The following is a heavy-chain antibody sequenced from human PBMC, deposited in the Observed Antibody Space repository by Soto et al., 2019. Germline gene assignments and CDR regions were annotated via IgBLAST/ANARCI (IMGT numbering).Heavy chain of an antibody. V-gene: IGHV3-30*18. CDR3: AKIYYWSLVVVINADAFDI. CDR1: GFTFSSYG. J-gene: IGHJ3*02. CDR2: ISYDGSNK. Sequence: GGSLRLSCAASGFTFSSYGMHWVRQAPGKGLEWVAVISYDGSNKYYADSVKGRFTISRDNSKNTLYLQMNSLRAEDTAVYYCAKIYYWSLVVVINADAFDIWGQGTMVTVSS. D-gene: IGHD3-22*01.